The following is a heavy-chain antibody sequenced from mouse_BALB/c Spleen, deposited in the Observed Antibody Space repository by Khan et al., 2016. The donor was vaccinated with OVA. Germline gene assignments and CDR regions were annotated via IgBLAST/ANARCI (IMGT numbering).Heavy chain of an antibody. CDR2: MLPGDGSA. CDR3: ARGGYGGFAY. Sequence: QVQLQQSGAELVKPGASVKLSCKASGYTFTSYDINWVRQRPEQGLEWIGWMLPGDGSAKYNENFKGKATLTTDKSSSTAYMQLSRLTSEDSGAYFWARGGYGGFAYWGQGTLVTVSA. J-gene: IGHJ3*01. V-gene: IGHV1-85*01. CDR1: GYTFTSYD. D-gene: IGHD2-14*01.